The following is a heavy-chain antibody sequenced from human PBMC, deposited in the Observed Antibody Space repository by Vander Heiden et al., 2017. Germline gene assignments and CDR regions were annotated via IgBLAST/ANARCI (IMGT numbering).Heavy chain of an antibody. Sequence: EVQLLESGGGLVQLGGSLRLSCAASGFTFSPYAMTWVRQAPGKGLQWVSSISGSGGTTYYADSVKGRFTISRDNSKNTLYVQMNSLRAEDTAMYYCAKEWAGDPLWWGQGTLVTVSS. J-gene: IGHJ4*02. D-gene: IGHD7-27*01. CDR1: GFTFSPYA. CDR3: AKEWAGDPLW. V-gene: IGHV3-23*01. CDR2: ISGSGGTT.